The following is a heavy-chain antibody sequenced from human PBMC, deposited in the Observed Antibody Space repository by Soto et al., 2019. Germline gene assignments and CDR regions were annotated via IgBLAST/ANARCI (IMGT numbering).Heavy chain of an antibody. CDR3: ARCPIRGVTTVTTPANY. CDR1: GYTFTTYG. V-gene: IGHV1-18*01. CDR2: ISSYNGNT. D-gene: IGHD4-17*01. J-gene: IGHJ4*02. Sequence: QVQLVQSGAEVKKPGASVKVSCKASGYTFTTYGITWVRQAPGQGLEWMGWISSYNGNTNYAQKLQGRVTMTTDTSTSTAYMELRSLRSDDTAVYYCARCPIRGVTTVTTPANYWGQGTLVTVSS.